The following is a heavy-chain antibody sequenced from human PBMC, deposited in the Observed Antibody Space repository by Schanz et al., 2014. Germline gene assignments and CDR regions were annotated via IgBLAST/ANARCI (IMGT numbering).Heavy chain of an antibody. Sequence: QVHLVQSGAEAKRPGASVKVSCKASEYSFTSYSMHWVRQAPGQRLEWMGWINTGSGDTKYSQNFQGRVTITRDTSASTAYMELRSLRSDDTAVYYCARDAADFYDILTEEDYWGQGTLVTVSS. V-gene: IGHV1-3*04. CDR3: ARDAADFYDILTEEDY. CDR2: INTGSGDT. D-gene: IGHD3-9*01. J-gene: IGHJ4*02. CDR1: EYSFTSYS.